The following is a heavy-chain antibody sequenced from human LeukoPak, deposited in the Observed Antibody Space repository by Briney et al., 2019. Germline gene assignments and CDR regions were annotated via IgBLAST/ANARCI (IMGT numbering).Heavy chain of an antibody. Sequence: GGSLRLSCAASGFTFSASWMNWVRQAPVTGLEWVASIDQDGRQKFYADSVKGRFTISRDNAKNSLYLHLSSLRAEDTAVYYCARDRLTWGQGTLVTVSS. CDR1: GFTFSASW. CDR3: ARDRLT. J-gene: IGHJ4*02. CDR2: IDQDGRQK. V-gene: IGHV3-7*01. D-gene: IGHD4/OR15-4a*01.